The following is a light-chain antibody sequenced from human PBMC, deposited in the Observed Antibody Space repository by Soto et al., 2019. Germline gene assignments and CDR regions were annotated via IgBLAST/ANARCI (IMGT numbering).Light chain of an antibody. J-gene: IGKJ5*01. CDR2: GAS. V-gene: IGKV3-20*01. Sequence: VMTQSPATLSVSPGERATLSCRASQSVNSNLAWYQKKPGQAPRLLIYGASSRATGIPDRFSGSGSGTDFTLTISRLEPEDFAVYYCQQYGSSPSITFGQGTRLEIK. CDR1: QSVNSN. CDR3: QQYGSSPSIT.